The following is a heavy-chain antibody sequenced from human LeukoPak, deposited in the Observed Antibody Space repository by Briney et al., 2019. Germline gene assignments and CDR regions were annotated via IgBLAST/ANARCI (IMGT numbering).Heavy chain of an antibody. Sequence: GGSLRLSCAASGFTFSSYAMSWVRQAPGKGLEWVSAISCSGGSTYYADSVKGRFTISSDNSKNTLYLQMNSLIAEDTAVYYCAKSAEHSGYYYDYWGQGTLVTVSS. D-gene: IGHD3-22*01. J-gene: IGHJ4*02. V-gene: IGHV3-23*01. CDR3: AKSAEHSGYYYDY. CDR1: GFTFSSYA. CDR2: ISCSGGST.